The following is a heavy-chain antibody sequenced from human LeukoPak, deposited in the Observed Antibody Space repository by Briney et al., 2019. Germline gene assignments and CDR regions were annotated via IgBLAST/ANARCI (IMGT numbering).Heavy chain of an antibody. CDR3: AKGAAAQGSFDY. Sequence: GGSLRLSCSASGFTFSYFPMHWVRQAPGKGLEYVSAVSSDGGSTYYADSVRGRFTISRDNSKNTLSLQMGSLRPEDTAVYYCAKGAAAQGSFDYWGQGTLVTVSS. CDR2: VSSDGGST. V-gene: IGHV3-64D*09. CDR1: GFTFSYFP. J-gene: IGHJ4*02. D-gene: IGHD2-2*01.